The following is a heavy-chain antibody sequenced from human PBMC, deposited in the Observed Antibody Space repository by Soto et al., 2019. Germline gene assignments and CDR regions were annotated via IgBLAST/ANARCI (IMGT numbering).Heavy chain of an antibody. Sequence: PGGSLRLSCAASGFTFSSYSMNWVRQAPGKGLERVSYISSSSSTIYYADSVKGRFTISRDNAKNSLYQQMNSLRDVDTAVYYCARDPNYDFWSGYSSYYFDYWGQGT. J-gene: IGHJ4*02. CDR3: ARDPNYDFWSGYSSYYFDY. CDR2: ISSSSSTI. CDR1: GFTFSSYS. D-gene: IGHD3-3*01. V-gene: IGHV3-48*02.